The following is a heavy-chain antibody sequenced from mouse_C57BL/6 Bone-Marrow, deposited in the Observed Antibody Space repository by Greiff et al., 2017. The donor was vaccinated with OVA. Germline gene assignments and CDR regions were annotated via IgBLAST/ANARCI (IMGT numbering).Heavy chain of an antibody. Sequence: EVQRVESGEGLVKPGGSLKLSCAASGFTFSSYAMSWVRQTPEKRLEWVAYISSGGDYIYYADTVKGRFTISRDNARNTLYLQMSSLKSEDTAMYYCTREITTVVPYWYFDVWGTGTTVTVSS. CDR2: ISSGGDYI. CDR3: TREITTVVPYWYFDV. V-gene: IGHV5-9-1*02. D-gene: IGHD1-1*01. J-gene: IGHJ1*03. CDR1: GFTFSSYA.